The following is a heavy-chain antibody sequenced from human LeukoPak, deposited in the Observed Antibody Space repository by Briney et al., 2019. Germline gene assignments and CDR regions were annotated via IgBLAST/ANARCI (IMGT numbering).Heavy chain of an antibody. CDR3: ARGRPGYSSGWFPSIRFDP. CDR2: IYYSGST. V-gene: IGHV4-59*01. D-gene: IGHD6-19*01. J-gene: IGHJ5*02. Sequence: PSETLSLTCTVSGGSISSYYWSWIRQPPGKGLEWIGYIYYSGSTNYNPSLKSRVTISVDTSKNQFSLKLSSVTAADTAVYYCARGRPGYSSGWFPSIRFDPWGQGTLVTVSS. CDR1: GGSISSYY.